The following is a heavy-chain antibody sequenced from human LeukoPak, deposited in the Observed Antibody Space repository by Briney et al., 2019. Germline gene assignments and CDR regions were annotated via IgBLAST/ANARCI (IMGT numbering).Heavy chain of an antibody. J-gene: IGHJ4*02. Sequence: SETLSLTCTVSGGSISSGSYSWNWIRQPAGKGLEWIGRLFSSGTTKYNPSLESRVTMSVDTSKNQFSLNLTSVTAADTAVYYCAREGGGFDYWGQGTLVTVSS. CDR2: LFSSGTT. V-gene: IGHV4-61*02. D-gene: IGHD3-16*01. CDR1: GGSISSGSYS. CDR3: AREGGGFDY.